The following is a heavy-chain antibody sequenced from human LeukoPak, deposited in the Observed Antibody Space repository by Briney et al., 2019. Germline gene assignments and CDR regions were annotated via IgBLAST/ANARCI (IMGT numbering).Heavy chain of an antibody. CDR1: GGSFSGYY. CDR2: INHSGGT. V-gene: IGHV4-34*01. D-gene: IGHD3-10*01. CDR3: ARGRITILY. J-gene: IGHJ4*02. Sequence: SETLSLTCAVYGGSFSGYYWSWIRQPPGKGLEWIGEINHSGGTNYNPSLKSRVTISVDTSKNQFSLKLSSVTAADTAVYYCARGRITILYWGQGTLVTVSS.